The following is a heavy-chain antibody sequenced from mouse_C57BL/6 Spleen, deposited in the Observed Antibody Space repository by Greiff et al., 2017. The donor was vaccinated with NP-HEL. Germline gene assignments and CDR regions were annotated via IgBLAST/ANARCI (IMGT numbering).Heavy chain of an antibody. J-gene: IGHJ2*01. CDR3: ARRGDYDVGDY. CDR2: IYPGDGDT. CDR1: GYAFSSSW. Sequence: QVQLKQSGPELVKPGASVKISCKASGYAFSSSWMNWVKQRPGKGLEWIGRIYPGDGDTNYNGKFKGKATLTADKSSSTAYMQLSSLTSEDSAVYFCARRGDYDVGDYWGQGTTLTVSS. V-gene: IGHV1-82*01. D-gene: IGHD2-4*01.